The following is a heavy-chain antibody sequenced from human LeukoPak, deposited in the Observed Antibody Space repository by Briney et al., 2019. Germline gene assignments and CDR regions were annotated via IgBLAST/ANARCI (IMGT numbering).Heavy chain of an antibody. CDR3: ARGHSYGSGSHGDH. CDR1: GGSIYNYY. CDR2: IYYSGST. J-gene: IGHJ4*02. Sequence: SETLSLTCTVSGGSIYNYYWSWIRQPPGKGLEWIGYIYYSGSTNYNPSLKSRVTISVDTTKNQFSLKLNSVTAADTAVYYCARGHSYGSGSHGDHWGQGTLVTVSS. V-gene: IGHV4-59*01. D-gene: IGHD3-10*01.